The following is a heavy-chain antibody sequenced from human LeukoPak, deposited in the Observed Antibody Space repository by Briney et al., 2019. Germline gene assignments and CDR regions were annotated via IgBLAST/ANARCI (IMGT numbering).Heavy chain of an antibody. V-gene: IGHV4-59*01. CDR2: IYYSGST. CDR3: ARGSPRPY. CDR1: GGSISSYY. J-gene: IGHJ4*02. Sequence: SETLSLTCTVSGGSISSYYWSWIRQPPGKGLEWIGYIYYSGSTNYNPSLKSRVTISVDTSKNQFSLKLSSVIAADTAVYYCARGSPRPYWGQGTLVTVSS.